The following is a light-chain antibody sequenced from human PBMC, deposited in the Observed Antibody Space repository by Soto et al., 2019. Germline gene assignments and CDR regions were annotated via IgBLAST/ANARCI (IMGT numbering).Light chain of an antibody. Sequence: QSVLTQPPSVSAAPGQKVTISCSGSSSNIGSTYVCWYQQLPGMAPRILLYNTNERPSGVSDRFSGSRSGTSATLAITGLQTGDEADYYCGIWDTSVNGWVFGGGTKVTVL. V-gene: IGLV1-51*01. CDR3: GIWDTSVNGWV. J-gene: IGLJ3*02. CDR2: NTN. CDR1: SSNIGSTY.